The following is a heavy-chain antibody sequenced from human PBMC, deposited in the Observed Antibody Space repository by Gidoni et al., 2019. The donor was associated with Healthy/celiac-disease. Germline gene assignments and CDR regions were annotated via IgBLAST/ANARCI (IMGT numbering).Heavy chain of an antibody. V-gene: IGHV3-23*01. Sequence: EVQLLESGGGLVQPGGSLRLSCAASGFTFSSYAMSWVRQAPGKGLEWVSAISGSGGSTYYADSVKGRFTISRDNSKNTLYLQMNSLRAEDTAVYYCAKDLHLPLTRPLANEGPFDYWGQGTLVTVSS. CDR3: AKDLHLPLTRPLANEGPFDY. D-gene: IGHD1-1*01. CDR2: ISGSGGST. J-gene: IGHJ4*02. CDR1: GFTFSSYA.